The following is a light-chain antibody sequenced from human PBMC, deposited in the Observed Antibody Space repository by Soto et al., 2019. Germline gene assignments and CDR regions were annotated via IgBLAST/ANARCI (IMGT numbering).Light chain of an antibody. CDR3: QQYGSSGT. J-gene: IGKJ1*01. Sequence: IVMTQSPATLSVSPGERATLSRRASQSVSNNYLAWYQQKPGQAPRLLIYGASNRATGIPDRFSGSGSGTDFTLTISRLEPEDFAVYYCQQYGSSGTFGQGTKVDIK. CDR2: GAS. CDR1: QSVSNNY. V-gene: IGKV3-20*01.